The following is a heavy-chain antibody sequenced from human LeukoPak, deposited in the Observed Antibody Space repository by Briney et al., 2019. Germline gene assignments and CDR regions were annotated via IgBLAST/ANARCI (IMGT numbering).Heavy chain of an antibody. D-gene: IGHD2-15*01. CDR1: GYTFTGYY. CDR2: ISAYNGNT. CDR3: ARSRYCSGGSCYSDY. Sequence: GASVKVSCKTSGYTFTGYYMHWVRQAPGQGLEWMGWISAYNGNTNYAQKLQGRVTMTTDTSTSTAYMELRSLRSDDTAVYYCARSRYCSGGSCYSDYWGQGTLVTVSS. V-gene: IGHV1-18*04. J-gene: IGHJ4*02.